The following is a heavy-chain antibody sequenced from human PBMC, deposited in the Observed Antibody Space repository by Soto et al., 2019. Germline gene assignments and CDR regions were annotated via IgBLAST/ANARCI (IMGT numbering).Heavy chain of an antibody. CDR2: ISDSGHYI. J-gene: IGHJ5*02. D-gene: IGHD3-22*01. CDR3: ARSGLALPYSASHWFDP. V-gene: IGHV3-21*01. CDR1: GFTFSTYG. Sequence: EVQLVESGGGLVKPGGSLRLSCAASGFTFSTYGMNWVRQAPGKGLEWLSSISDSGHYIYYADSVKGRFTISRDNANNSLFLQMNSLRGEDTAGYYCARSGLALPYSASHWFDPWGHGTLVTVSS.